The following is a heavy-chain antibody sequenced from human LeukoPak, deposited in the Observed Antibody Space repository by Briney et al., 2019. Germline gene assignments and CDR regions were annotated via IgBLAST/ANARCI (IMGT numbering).Heavy chain of an antibody. CDR2: IYSGGST. Sequence: GGSLRLSCAASGFTVSSNYMSWVRQAPGKGLEWVSVIYSGGSTYYADSVKGRFTISRHNSKNTLYLQMNSLRAEDTAVYYCAGAVLVGYSYGFDYWGQGTLVTVSS. CDR1: GFTVSSNY. J-gene: IGHJ4*02. V-gene: IGHV3-53*04. D-gene: IGHD5-18*01. CDR3: AGAVLVGYSYGFDY.